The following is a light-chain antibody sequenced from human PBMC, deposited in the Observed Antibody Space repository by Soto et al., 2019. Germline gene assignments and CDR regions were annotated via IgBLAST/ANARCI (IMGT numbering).Light chain of an antibody. Sequence: DIQMTQSPSSLSASVGDRVTITCRASQSIASFLNWYQQKPGKAPKLLIYAASSLQSGVPSRFSGIGSGTDFTLSIISLQPEDFGTYYCQQTYKPPWTFGQGTKVEIK. CDR3: QQTYKPPWT. CDR1: QSIASF. V-gene: IGKV1-39*01. J-gene: IGKJ1*01. CDR2: AAS.